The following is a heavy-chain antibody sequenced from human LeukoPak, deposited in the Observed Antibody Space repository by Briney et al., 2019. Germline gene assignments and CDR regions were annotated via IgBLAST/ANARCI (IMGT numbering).Heavy chain of an antibody. CDR3: ARDCQFVGYSCDY. V-gene: IGHV3-21*01. CDR1: GFTFSGYR. J-gene: IGHJ4*02. D-gene: IGHD2-15*01. CDR2: ISSTSSYI. Sequence: GGSLRLSCAASGFTFSGYRMNWVRQAPGKGLEWVSSISSTSSYIYYADSAKGRFTISRDNAKNSLYLQMNSLGAEDTAVYYCARDCQFVGYSCDYWGQGTLVTVSS.